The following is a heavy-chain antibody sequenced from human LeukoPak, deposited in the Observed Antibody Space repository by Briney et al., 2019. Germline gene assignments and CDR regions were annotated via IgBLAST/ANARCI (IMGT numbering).Heavy chain of an antibody. CDR1: GYTFTSYY. CDR3: ARDLGYDSSGYYASWGMDV. V-gene: IGHV1-46*01. J-gene: IGHJ6*02. D-gene: IGHD3-22*01. Sequence: ASVKVSCKASGYTFTSYYMHWVRQAPGQGLEWMGIINPSGGSTSYAQKFQGRVTMTRDTSTSTDYMELSSLRSEDTAVYYCARDLGYDSSGYYASWGMDVWGQGTTVTVSS. CDR2: INPSGGST.